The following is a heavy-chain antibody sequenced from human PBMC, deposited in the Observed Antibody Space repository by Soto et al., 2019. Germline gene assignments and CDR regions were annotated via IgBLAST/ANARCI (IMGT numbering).Heavy chain of an antibody. J-gene: IGHJ4*02. CDR2: ISYDGSNK. D-gene: IGHD3-22*01. V-gene: IGHV3-30-3*01. Sequence: GGSLRLSCAASGFTFSSYAMHWVRQAPGKGLEWVAVISYDGSNKYYADSVKGRFTISRDNSKNTLYLQMNSLRAEDTAVYYCAREASSSYYYDSSGSRLDYWGQGTLVTVSS. CDR3: AREASSSYYYDSSGSRLDY. CDR1: GFTFSSYA.